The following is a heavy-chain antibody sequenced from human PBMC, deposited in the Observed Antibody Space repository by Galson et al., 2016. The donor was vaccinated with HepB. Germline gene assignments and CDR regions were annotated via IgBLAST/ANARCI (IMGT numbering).Heavy chain of an antibody. CDR2: INIDGNSI. D-gene: IGHD3-10*01. J-gene: IGHJ4*02. V-gene: IGHV3-74*01. CDR1: GFIFSDFY. Sequence: SLRLSCAASGFIFSDFYMNWVRQAPGKGLVWVSRINIDGNSITYADSVKGRFAISRDNAKNTVHLQMNSLRAEDTAVYYCTRDYYGSLDHWGQGTLVTVSS. CDR3: TRDYYGSLDH.